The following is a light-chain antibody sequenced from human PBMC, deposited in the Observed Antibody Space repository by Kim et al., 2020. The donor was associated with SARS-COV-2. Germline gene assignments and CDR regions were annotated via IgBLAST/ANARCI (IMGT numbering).Light chain of an antibody. CDR3: QQGYSSPHIT. CDR1: HSISSH. V-gene: IGKV1-39*01. J-gene: IGKJ5*01. Sequence: SVGDIVIITCRTIHSISSHLNWYQQKPRKGPKLLVFAASNLQSGVPSRFSGSGSGTEFTLTIRALQPEDSATYYCQQGYSSPHITFGRGTRLEIK. CDR2: AAS.